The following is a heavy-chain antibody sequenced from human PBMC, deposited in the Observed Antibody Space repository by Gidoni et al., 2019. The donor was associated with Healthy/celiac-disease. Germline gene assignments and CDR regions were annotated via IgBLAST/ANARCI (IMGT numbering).Heavy chain of an antibody. CDR1: GFTFSNAW. D-gene: IGHD6-13*01. CDR3: TTLGRGQLPFGY. CDR2: IKSKTDGGTT. J-gene: IGHJ4*02. V-gene: IGHV3-15*01. Sequence: EVQLLESGGCLVKPGGSLRLSCAASGFTFSNAWMSWVRQAPGKGLEWVGRIKSKTDGGTTDYAEPVKGRFTIARDDSKNTLYLKMNSLKTEDTAVYYCTTLGRGQLPFGYWGQGTLVTVSS.